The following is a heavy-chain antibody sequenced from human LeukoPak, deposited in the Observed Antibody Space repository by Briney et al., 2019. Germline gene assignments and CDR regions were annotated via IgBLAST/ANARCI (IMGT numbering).Heavy chain of an antibody. CDR1: GFTFSSYA. CDR2: ISGSGGST. V-gene: IGHV3-23*01. D-gene: IGHD4-17*01. J-gene: IGHJ4*02. CDR3: AKWGTDYGDGCGY. Sequence: GGSLRLSCAASGFTFSSYAMSWVRQAPGKGLEWVSAISGSGGSTYYADSVKGRFTITRDNSKNTLYLQMNSLRAEDTAVYYCAKWGTDYGDGCGYWGQGTLVTVSS.